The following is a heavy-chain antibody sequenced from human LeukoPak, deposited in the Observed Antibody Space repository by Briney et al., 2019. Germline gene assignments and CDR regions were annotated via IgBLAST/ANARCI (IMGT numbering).Heavy chain of an antibody. D-gene: IGHD2-21*02. J-gene: IGHJ1*01. V-gene: IGHV4-34*01. CDR1: GGSFSGYH. CDR3: ARGSPRVVVTASLEYFQH. Sequence: SETLSLTCAVYGGSFSGYHWSWIRQPPGKGLEWIGEINHSGSTNYNPSLKSRVTISVDTSKNQFSLKLSSVTAADTAVYYCARGSPRVVVTASLEYFQHWGQGTLVTVSS. CDR2: INHSGST.